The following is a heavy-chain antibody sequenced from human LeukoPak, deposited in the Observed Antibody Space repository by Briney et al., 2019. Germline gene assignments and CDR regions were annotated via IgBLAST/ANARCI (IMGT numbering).Heavy chain of an antibody. CDR3: AKDRPYITSWYGCSTP. Sequence: GGSLRLSCAASGFSLSSYGMTWVRQAPGKQLEWVSTLSDSGGGTYYADSVKGRFTISRDNSRNTLYLQMHSLRVEDTAVYYCAKDRPYITSWYGCSTPWGQGTLVTVSS. CDR1: GFSLSSYG. J-gene: IGHJ5*02. D-gene: IGHD6-13*01. CDR2: LSDSGGGT. V-gene: IGHV3-23*01.